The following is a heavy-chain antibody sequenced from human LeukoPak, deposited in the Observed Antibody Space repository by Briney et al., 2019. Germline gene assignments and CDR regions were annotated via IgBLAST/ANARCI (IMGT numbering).Heavy chain of an antibody. D-gene: IGHD2-15*01. J-gene: IGHJ6*02. Sequence: GGSLRLSCAASGFTFSSYSMNCVRQAPGKGLEWVSSISSSSSYIYYADSVKGRFTISRDNAKNSLYLQMNSLRAEDTAVYYCARAAVVAATGAAYYYYGMDVWGQGTTVTVSS. CDR2: ISSSSSYI. CDR3: ARAAVVAATGAAYYYYGMDV. CDR1: GFTFSSYS. V-gene: IGHV3-21*01.